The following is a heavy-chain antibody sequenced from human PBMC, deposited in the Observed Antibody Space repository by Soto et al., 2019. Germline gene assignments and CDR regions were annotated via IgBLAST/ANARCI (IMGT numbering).Heavy chain of an antibody. CDR2: IWYDGSNK. D-gene: IGHD2-8*02. CDR3: ASSVLVTSTMNYFDL. V-gene: IGHV3-33*01. J-gene: IGHJ4*02. CDR1: GFTFSSYG. Sequence: GGSLRLSCAASGFTFSSYGMHWVRQAPGKGLEWVAVIWYDGSNKYYADSVKGRFTISRDNSKNTLYLQMNSLRAEDTAVYYCASSVLVTSTMNYFDLWDQGTLVTVSS.